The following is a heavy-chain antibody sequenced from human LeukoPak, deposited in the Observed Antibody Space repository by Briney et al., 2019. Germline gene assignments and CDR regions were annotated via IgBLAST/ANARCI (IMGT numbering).Heavy chain of an antibody. CDR2: LKQDGSEK. Sequence: PGGSPRPSCATSGFPFCSFWMSWVRPAPGKGLEWVANLKQDGSEKYYMDSVKGRFTISRDNTKNSLYLQMNSLRAEDTAVYYCARSTTVTARWGLDYWGQGTLVTVSS. V-gene: IGHV3-7*01. CDR1: GFPFCSFW. D-gene: IGHD4-17*01. CDR3: ARSTTVTARWGLDY. J-gene: IGHJ4*02.